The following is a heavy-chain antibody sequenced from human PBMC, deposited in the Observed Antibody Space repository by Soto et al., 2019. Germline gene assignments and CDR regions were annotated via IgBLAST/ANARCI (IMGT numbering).Heavy chain of an antibody. CDR1: WYTFTSYD. J-gene: IGHJ5*02. D-gene: IGHD6-19*01. CDR2: MNPNSGNT. CDR3: AVVLRQWLVTFNWCDT. Sequence: GASVKVSCKASWYTFTSYDINWVRQGTGQGPEWMGWMNPNSGNTGYAQKFQGRVTMNRNTSISTAYMELSSLRSENTAVYYCAVVLRQWLVTFNWCDTCGQGTLVSVSS. V-gene: IGHV1-8*01.